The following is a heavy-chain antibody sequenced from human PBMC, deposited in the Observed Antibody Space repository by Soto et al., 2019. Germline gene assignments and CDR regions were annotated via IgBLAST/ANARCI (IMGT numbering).Heavy chain of an antibody. CDR1: GGSISSGGYY. J-gene: IGHJ5*02. V-gene: IGHV4-31*03. CDR2: IYYSGST. Sequence: QVQLQESGPGLVKPSQTLSLTCTVSGGSISSGGYYWSWIRQHPGKGLEWIGYIYYSGSTYYNPSLESRVTISVDTSKNQFSLKLSSVTAADTAVYYCARDNYGSGSYYENWFDPWGQGTLVTVSS. D-gene: IGHD3-10*01. CDR3: ARDNYGSGSYYENWFDP.